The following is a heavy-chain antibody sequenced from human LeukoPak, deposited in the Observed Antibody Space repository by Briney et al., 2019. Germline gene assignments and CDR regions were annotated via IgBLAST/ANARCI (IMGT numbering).Heavy chain of an antibody. J-gene: IGHJ4*02. V-gene: IGHV4-39*01. D-gene: IGHD6-6*01. CDR1: GGSISSSSYY. Sequence: SETLSLTCTVSGGSISSSSYYWGWIRQPPGKGLEWIGSVFHSGSTYYNPSLKSRVTISVDTSKNQFSLRLSSVTAADTAVYYCARHRAYSSSSPFDYWGQGTLVTVSS. CDR2: VFHSGST. CDR3: ARHRAYSSSSPFDY.